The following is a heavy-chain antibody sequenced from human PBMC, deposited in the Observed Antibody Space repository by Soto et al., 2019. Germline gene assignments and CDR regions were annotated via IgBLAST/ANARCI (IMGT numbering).Heavy chain of an antibody. J-gene: IGHJ4*02. D-gene: IGHD4-17*01. Sequence: GESLKISCKGSGYNFVIYWIGWVRQRPGKGLEWMGIIYAGDSDTRYSPSFQGQVIISTDKSISTAYLQWSSLKASDTAMYYCTRGGYGGSPVDSWGKGTLLTVSS. CDR1: GYNFVIYW. V-gene: IGHV5-51*01. CDR2: IYAGDSDT. CDR3: TRGGYGGSPVDS.